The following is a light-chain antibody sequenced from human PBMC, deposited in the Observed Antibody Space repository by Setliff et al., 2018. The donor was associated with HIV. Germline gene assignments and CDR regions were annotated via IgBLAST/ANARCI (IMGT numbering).Light chain of an antibody. V-gene: IGLV1-40*01. J-gene: IGLJ1*01. Sequence: QSVLTQPPSVSGAPGQRVTIFCTGGPSTIGPGHDVHWYQQLPGTAPKLLVYGSRNRPSGVPDRFSGSKSGNSASLPITGLQAEDEGDYYCQTYDTRLNIYVFGTGTKVTVL. CDR2: GSR. CDR3: QTYDTRLNIYV. CDR1: PSTIGPGHD.